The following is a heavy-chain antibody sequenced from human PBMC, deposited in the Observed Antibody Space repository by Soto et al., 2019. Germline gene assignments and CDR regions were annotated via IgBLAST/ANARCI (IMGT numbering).Heavy chain of an antibody. D-gene: IGHD5-12*01. J-gene: IGHJ6*02. CDR1: GFSLSTSGMC. CDR2: IDWDDDK. V-gene: IGHV2-70*11. CDR3: ARTPLDIVATGYYGMDV. Sequence: SGPTLVNPTQPRTLTCTFSGFSLSTSGMCVSWIRQPPGKALEWLARIDWDDDKYYSTSLKTRLTISKDTSKNQVVLTMTNMDPVDTATYYCARTPLDIVATGYYGMDVWGQGTTVTVSS.